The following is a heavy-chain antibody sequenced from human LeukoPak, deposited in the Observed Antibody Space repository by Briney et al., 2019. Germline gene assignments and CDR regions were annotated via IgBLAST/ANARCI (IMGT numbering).Heavy chain of an antibody. CDR1: GYTFTSYG. Sequence: ASVKLSCKASGYTFTSYGISWVRQAPGQGHEWMGWVGAYNGNTNYAQKLQGRATMTTATSTSTAYLELRSLRSDDTAVYYCARSTDQLLWFDEPQLDYGMDVWGKGTTVTVSS. D-gene: IGHD3-10*01. CDR2: VGAYNGNT. V-gene: IGHV1-18*04. J-gene: IGHJ6*04. CDR3: ARSTDQLLWFDEPQLDYGMDV.